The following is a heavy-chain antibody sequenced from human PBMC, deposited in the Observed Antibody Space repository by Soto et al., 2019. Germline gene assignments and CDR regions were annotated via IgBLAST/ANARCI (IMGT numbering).Heavy chain of an antibody. CDR1: GYTFTSYG. Sequence: ASVKVSCKASGYTFTSYGISWVRQAPGQGLEWMGWISAYNGNTNYAQKLQGRVTMTTDTSTSTAYMELRSLRSDDTAVYYCARADVLRYFDWLPGPYYYYGMDVWGQGTTVTAP. CDR2: ISAYNGNT. V-gene: IGHV1-18*01. CDR3: ARADVLRYFDWLPGPYYYYGMDV. D-gene: IGHD3-9*01. J-gene: IGHJ6*02.